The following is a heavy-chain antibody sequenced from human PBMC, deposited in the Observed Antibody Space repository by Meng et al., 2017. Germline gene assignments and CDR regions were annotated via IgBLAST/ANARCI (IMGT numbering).Heavy chain of an antibody. Sequence: ASGCSVHQPVRCLRFFCSVSCFNLTINALLWVRRSPGKRLEWVAVISYDGSNQYYADSVKGRFTISRDNSKNTLYLQMNSLRAEDTAVYYCASGSQWLFPYWGQGTLVTVSS. CDR3: ASGSQWLFPY. D-gene: IGHD6-19*01. J-gene: IGHJ4*02. V-gene: IGHV3-30*01. CDR1: CFNLTINA. CDR2: ISYDGSNQ.